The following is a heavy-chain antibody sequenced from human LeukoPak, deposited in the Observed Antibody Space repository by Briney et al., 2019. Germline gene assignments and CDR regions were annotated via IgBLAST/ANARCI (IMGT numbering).Heavy chain of an antibody. CDR2: ISYSGST. Sequence: SETLSLTCIVSGGSISPYYWSWIRQPPGKGLEWIGYISYSGSTKYNPSLKSRVTISVDTSKNQFSLKVSSVTAADTAVYYCARLWSPMVEIDYWGQGTLVTVSS. V-gene: IGHV4-59*08. CDR1: GGSISPYY. J-gene: IGHJ4*02. CDR3: ARLWSPMVEIDY. D-gene: IGHD2-15*01.